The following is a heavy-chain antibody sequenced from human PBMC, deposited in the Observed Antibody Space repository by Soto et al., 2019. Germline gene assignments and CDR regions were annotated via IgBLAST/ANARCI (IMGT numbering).Heavy chain of an antibody. Sequence: QVQLQESGPGLVKPSQTLSLTCTVSGGSISSGGYYWSWIRQHPGKGLEWIGYIYYSGSTYYNPSLKSRVTISVDTSKNQFSLKLSSVTAADTAVYYCARDLSYYYGSVSTWWFDPWGQGTLVTVSS. CDR2: IYYSGST. D-gene: IGHD3-10*01. J-gene: IGHJ5*02. CDR3: ARDLSYYYGSVSTWWFDP. V-gene: IGHV4-31*03. CDR1: GGSISSGGYY.